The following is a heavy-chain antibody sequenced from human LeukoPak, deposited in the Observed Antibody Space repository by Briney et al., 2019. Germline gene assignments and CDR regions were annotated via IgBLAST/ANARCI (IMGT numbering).Heavy chain of an antibody. J-gene: IGHJ6*04. V-gene: IGHV3-7*03. D-gene: IGHD1-1*01. CDR1: GFTFSSYA. CDR3: ARAAELGRLAFWVNYYYGMDV. Sequence: GGSLRLSCAASGFTFSSYAMHWVRQAPGKGLEWVANIKQDGSEKYYVDSVKGRFTISRDNAKNSLYLQMNSLRAEDTAVYYCARAAELGRLAFWVNYYYGMDVWGKGPTVTVSS. CDR2: IKQDGSEK.